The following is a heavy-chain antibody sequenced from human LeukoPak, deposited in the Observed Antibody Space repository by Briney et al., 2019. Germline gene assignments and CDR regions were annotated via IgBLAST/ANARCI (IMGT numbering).Heavy chain of an antibody. V-gene: IGHV4-4*07. Sequence: SETLSLTCTVSGGSISSYYWSCIRQPAGKGLEWIGRIYTSGSTNCNPSLKSRVTMSVDTSKNQFPLKLSSVTAADTAVYYCARGLLGSGSFDYWGQGTLVTVSS. CDR1: GGSISSYY. J-gene: IGHJ4*02. D-gene: IGHD3-10*01. CDR3: ARGLLGSGSFDY. CDR2: IYTSGST.